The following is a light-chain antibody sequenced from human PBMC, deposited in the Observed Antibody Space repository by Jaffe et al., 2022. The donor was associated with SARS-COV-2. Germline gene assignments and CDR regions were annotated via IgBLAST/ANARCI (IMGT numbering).Light chain of an antibody. CDR3: QQYNSYSKT. CDR2: KAS. Sequence: DIQMTQSPSTLSASVGDTVTITCRASQSISTWLAWYQQKPGKAPELLIYKASNLESGVPSRFSGSGSGTEFALTISSLQPDDFATYYCQQYNSYSKTFGLGTKLEIK. V-gene: IGKV1-5*03. J-gene: IGKJ2*01. CDR1: QSISTW.